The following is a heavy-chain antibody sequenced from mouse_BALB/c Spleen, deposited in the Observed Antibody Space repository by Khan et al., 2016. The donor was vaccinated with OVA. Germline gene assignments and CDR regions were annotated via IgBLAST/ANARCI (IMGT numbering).Heavy chain of an antibody. J-gene: IGHJ3*01. V-gene: IGHV1-18*01. CDR3: GRISIITVEGFAY. Sequence: VRLQQSGPDLVKPGASVKISCKTSGYSFTGYYIHWVKQSQGKSLEWIGRVNPNNGGTTYNQKFKGKAILTVEKSSSTAYMELHSLTSEDSAVYYCGRISIITVEGFAYWGQGTLVTVSA. CDR2: VNPNNGGT. D-gene: IGHD1-1*01. CDR1: GYSFTGYY.